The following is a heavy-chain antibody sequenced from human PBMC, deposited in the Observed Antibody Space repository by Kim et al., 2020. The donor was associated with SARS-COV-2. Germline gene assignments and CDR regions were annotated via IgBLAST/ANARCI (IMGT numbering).Heavy chain of an antibody. J-gene: IGHJ4*02. D-gene: IGHD2-15*01. CDR3: ARVLSVVAVTEGRGVYDS. Sequence: SETLSLTCAVYGGSFSGYYWSWIRQPPGKGLEWIGEINHSGSTNYNPSLKSRVTISVDTSKNQFSLRLTSVTAADTAVYYCARVLSVVAVTEGRGVYDSWGQGNLVTVSS. CDR1: GGSFSGYY. CDR2: INHSGST. V-gene: IGHV4-34*01.